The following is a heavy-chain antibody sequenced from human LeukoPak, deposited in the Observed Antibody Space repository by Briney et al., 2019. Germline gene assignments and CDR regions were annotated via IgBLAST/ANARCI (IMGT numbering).Heavy chain of an antibody. CDR3: VRRVPNNSSWYELFDY. V-gene: IGHV3-48*02. J-gene: IGHJ4*02. CDR2: ISRSGGTI. CDR1: GFTFSSYS. Sequence: PGGSLRLSCAASGFTFSSYSMNWVRQAPGKGLEWLSYISRSGGTIYYADSVKGRFTISRDNAKNSLYLQMNSLRDEDTAVYYCVRRVPNNSSWYELFDYWGQGTLVTVSS. D-gene: IGHD6-13*01.